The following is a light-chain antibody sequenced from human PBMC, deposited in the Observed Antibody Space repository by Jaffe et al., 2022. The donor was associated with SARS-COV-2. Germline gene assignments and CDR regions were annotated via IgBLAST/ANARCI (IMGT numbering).Light chain of an antibody. Sequence: DIAMTQSPLSLSVTPGEPASISCRSSQSLLHNNGHNYLDWYLQKPGQSPQLLIYLGSSRASGVPDRFSGSGSGTEFTLKISRVEAEDVGVYYCMQALQTPRLTFGGGTKVEIK. CDR1: QSLLHNNGHNY. CDR2: LGS. CDR3: MQALQTPRLT. V-gene: IGKV2-28*01. J-gene: IGKJ4*01.